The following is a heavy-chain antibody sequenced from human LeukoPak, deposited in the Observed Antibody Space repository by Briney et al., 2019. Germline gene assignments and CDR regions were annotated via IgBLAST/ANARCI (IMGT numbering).Heavy chain of an antibody. CDR1: GLTFSSYA. CDR2: ISGSGGST. J-gene: IGHJ4*02. D-gene: IGHD6-13*01. Sequence: GGSLRLSCAASGLTFSSYAMSWVRQAPGKGLEWVSVISGSGGSTYYADSVNGRFTISRDNSKNTLYLQMNSLRAEDTAVYYCAKVDGYSSSWYCDYWGQGTLATVSS. CDR3: AKVDGYSSSWYCDY. V-gene: IGHV3-23*01.